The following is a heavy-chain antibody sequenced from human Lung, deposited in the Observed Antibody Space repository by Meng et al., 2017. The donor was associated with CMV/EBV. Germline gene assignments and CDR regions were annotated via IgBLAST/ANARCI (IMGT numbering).Heavy chain of an antibody. D-gene: IGHD7-27*01. CDR2: ITPSSGGT. CDR3: VRANLGSADY. V-gene: IGHV1-2*06. CDR1: GYTFTGYY. Sequence: GQLVKSGGEVKKPGASVKVSCKASGYTFTGYYMHWLRQAPGQGLEWVGRITPSSGGTTYAQKFQGRVTMTRDTSISTAYMELSSLRSDDAAIYYCVRANLGSADYWGQGTLVTVSS. J-gene: IGHJ4*02.